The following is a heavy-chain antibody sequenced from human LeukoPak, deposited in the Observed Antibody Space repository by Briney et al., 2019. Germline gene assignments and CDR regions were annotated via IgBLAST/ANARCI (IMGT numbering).Heavy chain of an antibody. V-gene: IGHV3-30*18. J-gene: IGHJ3*02. Sequence: GGSLRLSCAASGFTFSSYGMHWVRQAPGKGLEWVAVISYDGSNKYYADSVKGRFTISRDNSKNTLYLQMNSLRAEDTAVYYCAKDRETLTGKGVGAFDIWGQGTMVTVSS. D-gene: IGHD7-27*01. CDR1: GFTFSSYG. CDR2: ISYDGSNK. CDR3: AKDRETLTGKGVGAFDI.